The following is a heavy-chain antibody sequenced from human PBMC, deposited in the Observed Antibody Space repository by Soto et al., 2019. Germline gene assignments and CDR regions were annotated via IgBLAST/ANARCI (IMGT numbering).Heavy chain of an antibody. CDR3: AKDRATQYFDGLLPLDAFDL. CDR2: ISGSGGST. V-gene: IGHV3-23*01. Sequence: GGSLRLSCAASGFTFSSYAMRWVRQAPGKGLEWVSAISGSGGSTYYADSVKGRFTISRDNSKNTLYLQRNSLRAEDTAVYYWAKDRATQYFDGLLPLDAFDLWGQGTVVTVSS. J-gene: IGHJ3*01. CDR1: GFTFSSYA. D-gene: IGHD3-9*01.